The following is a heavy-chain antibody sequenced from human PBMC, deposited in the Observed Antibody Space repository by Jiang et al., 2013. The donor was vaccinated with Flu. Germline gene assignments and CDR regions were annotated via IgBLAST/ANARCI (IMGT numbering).Heavy chain of an antibody. Sequence: WMDGSALTMVTQTNAQKLQGRVTMTTDTSTSTAYMELRSLRSDDTAVYYCARAAGGSGWYEVDYWGQGTLVTVSS. V-gene: IGHV1-18*01. CDR2: SALTMVT. D-gene: IGHD6-19*01. J-gene: IGHJ4*02. CDR3: ARAAGGSGWYEVDY.